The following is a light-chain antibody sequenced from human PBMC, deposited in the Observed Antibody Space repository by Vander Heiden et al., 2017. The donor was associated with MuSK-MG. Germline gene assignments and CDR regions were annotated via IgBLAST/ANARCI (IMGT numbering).Light chain of an antibody. CDR2: DAS. CDR1: QSVSIY. CDR3: QQRANWPPLT. Sequence: DILLTQSPVTLSLSPGERANLSCRASQSVSIYLAWYQQKPGQAPRLLIYDASNRATGIPARFSGSGSGTDFTLTISSLEPEDFAVYYCQQRANWPPLTFGGGTKVEIK. J-gene: IGKJ4*01. V-gene: IGKV3-11*01.